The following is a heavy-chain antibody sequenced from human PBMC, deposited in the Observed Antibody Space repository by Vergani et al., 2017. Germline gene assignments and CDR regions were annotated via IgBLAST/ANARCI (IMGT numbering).Heavy chain of an antibody. V-gene: IGHV1-2*02. CDR3: ARGLPYYYGSGSYGY. J-gene: IGHJ4*02. CDR1: GYTFTGYY. Sequence: QVQLVQSGAEVKKPGASVKVSCKASGYTFTGYYMHWVRQAHGQGLEWMGWINPNSGGTNYAQKFQGRVTMTRDTSISTAYMELSRLRSDDTAVYYCARGLPYYYGSGSYGYWGQGTLVTVSS. D-gene: IGHD3-10*01. CDR2: INPNSGGT.